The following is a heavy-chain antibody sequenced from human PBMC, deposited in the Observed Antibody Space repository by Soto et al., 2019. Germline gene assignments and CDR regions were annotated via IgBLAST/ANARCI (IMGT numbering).Heavy chain of an antibody. Sequence: EVQLVGSGGGLVKPGESLRLSCVASGLRFTSYGMSWVRQAPGRGLEWVSSITSGSGVTFYADSVKGRFTISRDNAKNSLHLQMNSLRAEDTAVYYCTTYTGTYRDYWGLGTLVTVSS. CDR3: TTYTGTYRDY. D-gene: IGHD1-26*01. J-gene: IGHJ4*02. V-gene: IGHV3-21*01. CDR2: ITSGSGVT. CDR1: GLRFTSYG.